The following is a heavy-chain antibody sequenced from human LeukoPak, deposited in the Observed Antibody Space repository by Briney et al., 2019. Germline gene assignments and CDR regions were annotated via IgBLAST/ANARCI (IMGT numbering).Heavy chain of an antibody. CDR3: ARDGRDGYSYSPEYFQH. J-gene: IGHJ1*01. Sequence: TSETLSLTCTVSGGSISSYYWSWIRQPPGKGLEWIGYIYYSGSTNYNPSLKSRVTISVDTSKNQFSLKLSSVTAADTAVYYCARDGRDGYSYSPEYFQHWGQGTLVTVSS. D-gene: IGHD5-24*01. CDR2: IYYSGST. V-gene: IGHV4-59*01. CDR1: GGSISSYY.